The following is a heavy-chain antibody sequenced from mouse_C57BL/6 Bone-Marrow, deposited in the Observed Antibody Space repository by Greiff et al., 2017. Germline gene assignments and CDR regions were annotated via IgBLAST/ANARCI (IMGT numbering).Heavy chain of an antibody. V-gene: IGHV1-80*01. J-gene: IGHJ3*01. Sequence: VQLQQSGAVLVKPGASVKISCKASGYAFSSYWMNWVKKRPGKSLEWIGQIYPGDGDTNYNGKFKGKATLTADKSSSTAYMQLSSLTSDDYAVYFGARGAYWGQGTLVTVSA. CDR3: ARGAY. CDR1: GYAFSSYW. CDR2: IYPGDGDT.